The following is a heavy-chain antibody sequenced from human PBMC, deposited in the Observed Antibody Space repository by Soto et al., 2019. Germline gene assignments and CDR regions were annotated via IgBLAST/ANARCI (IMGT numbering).Heavy chain of an antibody. J-gene: IGHJ4*02. Sequence: SVNVSWNSSGGALNIYAISWVRQAPGQVLEWMGGIIPIFGTPNYAQKFQGRVTIAADTFTSTAYMELSSLRSDDTAVYYCATERVAAGPFDYWGQGTLVTVSS. CDR1: GGALNIYA. D-gene: IGHD6-25*01. V-gene: IGHV1-69*06. CDR2: IIPIFGTP. CDR3: ATERVAAGPFDY.